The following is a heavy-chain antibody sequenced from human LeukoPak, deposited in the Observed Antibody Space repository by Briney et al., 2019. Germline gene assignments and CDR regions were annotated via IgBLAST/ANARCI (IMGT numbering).Heavy chain of an antibody. D-gene: IGHD3-3*01. CDR2: ISGSGGST. J-gene: IGHJ4*02. CDR1: GFTFSSYA. CDR3: AKERAGSITIFGVVIRDPDY. Sequence: GGPLRLSCAASGFTFSSYAMSWVRQAPGKGLEWVSAISGSGGSTYYADSVKGRFTISRDNSKNTLYLQMNSLRAEDTAVYYCAKERAGSITIFGVVIRDPDYWGQGTLVTVSS. V-gene: IGHV3-23*01.